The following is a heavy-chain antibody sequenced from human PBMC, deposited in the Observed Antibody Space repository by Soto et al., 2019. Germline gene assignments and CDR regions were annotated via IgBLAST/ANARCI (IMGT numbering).Heavy chain of an antibody. Sequence: QVQLQESGPGLVKPSETLSLTCTVSGGSISSYYWSWIRQPPGHGLEWIGYIYYSGSTNYNPSLKSRGTISVDTSKNQCSMKRSSVTDADTAVYYCARDLVYYDSSGYYRGAFDIWVQGTMVTVSS. CDR2: IYYSGST. J-gene: IGHJ3*02. V-gene: IGHV4-59*01. CDR1: GGSISSYY. CDR3: ARDLVYYDSSGYYRGAFDI. D-gene: IGHD3-22*01.